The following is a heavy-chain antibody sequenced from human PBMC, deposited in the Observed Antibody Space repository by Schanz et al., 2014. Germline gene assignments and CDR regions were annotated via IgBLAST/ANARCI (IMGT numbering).Heavy chain of an antibody. CDR3: AKYGGGYSYGFVEY. V-gene: IGHV3-7*03. Sequence: VQLVESGGGVVQPGRSLRLSCAASGFTFSSYAMHWVRQAPGKGLEWVANIKQDGSEKYYVDSVKGRFTISRDNSNNTLYLQMKSLTAEDTAVYYCAKYGGGYSYGFVEYWGQGILVTVSS. D-gene: IGHD5-18*01. CDR2: IKQDGSEK. CDR1: GFTFSSYA. J-gene: IGHJ4*02.